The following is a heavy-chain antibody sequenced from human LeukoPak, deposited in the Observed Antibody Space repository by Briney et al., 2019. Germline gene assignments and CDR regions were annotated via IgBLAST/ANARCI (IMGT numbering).Heavy chain of an antibody. CDR3: ARDVGATPGYFDY. CDR1: GGSISSYY. Sequence: SETLSLTCTVSGGSISSYYWNWIRQPPGKGVEWIGYIYYSGSTNYNPSLKSRVTISVDTSKNQFSLKLSSVTAADTAVYYCARDVGATPGYFDYWGQGTLVTVSS. D-gene: IGHD1-26*01. J-gene: IGHJ4*02. CDR2: IYYSGST. V-gene: IGHV4-59*01.